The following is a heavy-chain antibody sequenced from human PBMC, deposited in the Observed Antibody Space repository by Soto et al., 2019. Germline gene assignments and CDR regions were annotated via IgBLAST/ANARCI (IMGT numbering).Heavy chain of an antibody. CDR2: VYHTGTT. CDR3: ARALVADYNSRDSHHYFAMDV. V-gene: IGHV4-30-4*08. CDR1: GGPVSGDDLY. D-gene: IGHD5-12*01. J-gene: IGHJ6*02. Sequence: PSETLSLTCVVSGGPVSGDDLYWSWIRHLPGKGLECIANVYHTGTTYYNPSLKSRVSMSVDTSQNQFSLILASVTAADTAASSRARALVADYNSRDSHHYFAMDVWGQGISVTVSS.